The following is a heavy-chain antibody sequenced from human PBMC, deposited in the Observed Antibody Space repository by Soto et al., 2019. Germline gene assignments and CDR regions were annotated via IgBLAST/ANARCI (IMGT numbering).Heavy chain of an antibody. D-gene: IGHD3-10*01. Sequence: QVQLVQSGAEVKKPGASVKVSCKTSGYNFTSYGISWVRQAPGQGLEWMGWISGYNGNTNYAQKLQGRVTMTTDTPTSTAYMELRGLRSDDTAVYYCAREAVGGGLVRGDHWFDPWGQGTLVTVSS. CDR3: AREAVGGGLVRGDHWFDP. V-gene: IGHV1-18*01. CDR1: GYNFTSYG. J-gene: IGHJ5*02. CDR2: ISGYNGNT.